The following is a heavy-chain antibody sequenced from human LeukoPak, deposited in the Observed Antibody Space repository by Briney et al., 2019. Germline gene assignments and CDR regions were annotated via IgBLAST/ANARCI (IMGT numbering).Heavy chain of an antibody. CDR2: ISHDGSNE. CDR3: ARDKTNNGDYYNWFDP. D-gene: IGHD4-17*01. J-gene: IGHJ5*02. V-gene: IGHV3-30*09. CDR1: GFTFSSYA. Sequence: GALRLSCAVSGFTFSSYAMHWVRQAPGKGLEWVAVISHDGSNEYYAGSVKGRFAISRDNSRNTLYLQMNSLRAEDTAVYYCARDKTNNGDYYNWFDPWGQGTLVTVYS.